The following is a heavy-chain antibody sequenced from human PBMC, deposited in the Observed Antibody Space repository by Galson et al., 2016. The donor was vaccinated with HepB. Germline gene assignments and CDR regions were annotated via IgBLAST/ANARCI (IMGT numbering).Heavy chain of an antibody. CDR2: VYTSGNS. Sequence: TLSPTCTVSGASISSGSYFWSWIRQPAGKGLEWIGRVYTSGNSDYSPSLRSRLTISLDPSKNQFSLELSSVTAADTAVYYCAREAHYGGYDNWAQGILVTVSS. D-gene: IGHD5-12*01. J-gene: IGHJ4*02. V-gene: IGHV4-61*02. CDR3: AREAHYGGYDN. CDR1: GASISSGSYF.